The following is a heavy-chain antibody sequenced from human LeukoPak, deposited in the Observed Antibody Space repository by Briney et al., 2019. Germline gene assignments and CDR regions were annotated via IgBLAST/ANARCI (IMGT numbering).Heavy chain of an antibody. CDR3: ARDLGYSSGWYARRGFDY. CDR1: GFTFDDYG. V-gene: IGHV3-20*04. Sequence: GGSLRLSCAASGFTFDDYGMSWVRQAPGKGLEWVSGNNWNGGSTGYADSVKGRFTISRDNAKNSLYLQMNSLRAEDTALYYCARDLGYSSGWYARRGFDYWGQGTLVTVSS. D-gene: IGHD6-19*01. J-gene: IGHJ4*02. CDR2: NNWNGGST.